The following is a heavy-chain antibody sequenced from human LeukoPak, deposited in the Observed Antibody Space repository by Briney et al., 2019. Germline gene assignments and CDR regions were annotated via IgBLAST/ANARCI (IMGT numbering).Heavy chain of an antibody. Sequence: PGGSRRLSCAASGFTFDDYAMHWVRQAPGKGLEWVSGISWNSGSIGYADSVKGRFTVSRDNAKNSLYLQMNSLRAEDMALYYCAKGSSGWYYYFDYWGQGTLVTVSS. CDR3: AKGSSGWYYYFDY. J-gene: IGHJ4*02. D-gene: IGHD6-19*01. CDR2: ISWNSGSI. V-gene: IGHV3-9*03. CDR1: GFTFDDYA.